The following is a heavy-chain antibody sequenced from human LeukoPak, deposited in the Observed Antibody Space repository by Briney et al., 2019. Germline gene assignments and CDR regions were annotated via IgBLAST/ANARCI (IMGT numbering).Heavy chain of an antibody. CDR3: ARDRGSNDPIDY. V-gene: IGHV3-33*01. CDR2: IWHDGKNK. J-gene: IGHJ4*02. D-gene: IGHD2-15*01. Sequence: GGSLRLSCAAFGFTFSSYGMHWVRQAPGRGLEWVAVIWHDGKNKYYADSVKGRFTISRDNSKNTLYLQMNSLRAEDTAVYHCARDRGSNDPIDYWGQGTLVTVSS. CDR1: GFTFSSYG.